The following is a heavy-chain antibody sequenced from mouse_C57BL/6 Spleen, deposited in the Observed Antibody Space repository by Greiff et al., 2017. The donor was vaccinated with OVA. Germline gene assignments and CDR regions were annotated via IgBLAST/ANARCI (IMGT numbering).Heavy chain of an antibody. CDR2: IDTNSGGT. CDR3: AGYGSSDWYFDV. D-gene: IGHD1-1*01. V-gene: IGHV1-72*01. J-gene: IGHJ1*03. Sequence: QVQLQQPGAELVKPGASVKLSCKASGYTFTSYWMHWVKQRPGRGLEWIGRIDTNSGGTKYNEKFKSKATLTVDKPASTAYMQLSSLTSEDSAVYYCAGYGSSDWYFDVWGTGTTVTVSS. CDR1: GYTFTSYW.